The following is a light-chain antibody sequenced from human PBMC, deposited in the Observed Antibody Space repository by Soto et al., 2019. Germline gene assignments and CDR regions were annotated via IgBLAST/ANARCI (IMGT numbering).Light chain of an antibody. CDR2: AAS. CDR3: KQSYSTQWT. J-gene: IGKJ1*01. CDR1: QGIGTY. V-gene: IGKV1-39*01. Sequence: IQFTQSPSSLSASVGDRVTVTCRASQGIGTYLSWYQQKPGKAPNLLIYAASSLQSGVPSRFSGAGSGTDFTLTIGNLHPEDFAIYYCKQSYSTQWTFGQGTKVDIK.